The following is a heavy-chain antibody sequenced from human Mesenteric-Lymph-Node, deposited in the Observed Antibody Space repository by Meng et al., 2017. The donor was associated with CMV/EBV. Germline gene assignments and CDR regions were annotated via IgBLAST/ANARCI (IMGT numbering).Heavy chain of an antibody. CDR3: ARTTGKDYFDY. V-gene: IGHV4-31*03. CDR1: GGAISSGGYY. J-gene: IGHJ4*02. Sequence: CSVSGGAISSGGYYWSWIRQHPGKGLEWIGYIYHSGSAYRNPSLKNRVTISVDTSKNQFSLKLSSVTAADTAVYYCARTTGKDYFDYWGQGTLVTVSS. CDR2: IYHSGSA. D-gene: IGHD4-17*01.